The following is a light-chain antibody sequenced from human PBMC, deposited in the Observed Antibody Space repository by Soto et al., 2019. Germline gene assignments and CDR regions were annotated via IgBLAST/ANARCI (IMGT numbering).Light chain of an antibody. J-gene: IGKJ2*02. Sequence: DLQMTQSPSTLSASVGDRVTVTCRASQNISSWLAWHQQKPGKAPQLLIYTASSLEGGVPSRFSGSGSGTEFTLTISNLQPDDFATYYCQQYKSSPCTFGQGTKLEIK. V-gene: IGKV1-5*03. CDR2: TAS. CDR3: QQYKSSPCT. CDR1: QNISSW.